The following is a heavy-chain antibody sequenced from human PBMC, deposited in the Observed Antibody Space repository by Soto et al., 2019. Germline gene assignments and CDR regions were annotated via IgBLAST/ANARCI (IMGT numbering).Heavy chain of an antibody. CDR2: IKQDGSEK. CDR1: GFTLSSYW. D-gene: IGHD4-4*01. Sequence: EVQLVESGGGLVQPGGSLRLSCAASGFTLSSYWMSWVRQAPGKGLEWVANIKQDGSEKYYVDSVKGRFTISRDHAKNSLYLQMKSLRAEDTAVYYCARTRYSNYYYYYMDVWGKGTTVTVSS. V-gene: IGHV3-7*01. CDR3: ARTRYSNYYYYYMDV. J-gene: IGHJ6*03.